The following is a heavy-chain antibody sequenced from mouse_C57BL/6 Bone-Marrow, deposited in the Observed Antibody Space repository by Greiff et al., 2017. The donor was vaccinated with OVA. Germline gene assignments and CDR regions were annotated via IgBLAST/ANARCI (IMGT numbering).Heavy chain of an antibody. Sequence: QVQLQQSGPELVKPGASVKISCKASGYAFSSSWMNWVKQRPGKGLEWIGRIYPGDGDTNYNGKFKGKATLTADKSSSTAYMQLSSLTSEDSAVYFCASHTTGNYFDYWGQGTTLTVSS. CDR2: IYPGDGDT. J-gene: IGHJ2*01. D-gene: IGHD2-12*01. CDR3: ASHTTGNYFDY. CDR1: GYAFSSSW. V-gene: IGHV1-82*01.